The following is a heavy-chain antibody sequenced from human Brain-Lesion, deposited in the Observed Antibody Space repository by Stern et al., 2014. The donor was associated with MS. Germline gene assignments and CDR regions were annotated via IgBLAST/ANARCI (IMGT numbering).Heavy chain of an antibody. J-gene: IGHJ5*02. CDR2: IYYSGNT. V-gene: IGHV4-39*02. D-gene: IGHD2-15*01. Sequence: QVQLMQSGPGLVKPSETLSLTCTVAGGSVSSTSYAWAWIRQPPGKGLEWIGPIYYSGNTSYSPSLKSPLTISLDTSTHPFSLQRSFVTAADTAVYYCAGEEDIRYCSGGSCTGNWFDPWGQGTLVTVSS. CDR1: GGSVSSTSYA. CDR3: AGEEDIRYCSGGSCTGNWFDP.